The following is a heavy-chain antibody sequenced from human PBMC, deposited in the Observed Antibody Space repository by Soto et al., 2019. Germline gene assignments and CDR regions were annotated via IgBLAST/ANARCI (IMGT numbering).Heavy chain of an antibody. CDR2: IIPIFGTA. CDR3: ARPLYCSGGSCYGYYYGMDV. CDR1: GGTFSSYA. D-gene: IGHD2-15*01. J-gene: IGHJ6*02. Sequence: ASVKVSCKASGGTFSSYAISWVRPAHGQGLEWMGGIIPIFGTANYAQKFQGRVTITADESTSTAYMELSSLRSEDTAVYYCARPLYCSGGSCYGYYYGMDVWGQGTTVTVSS. V-gene: IGHV1-69*13.